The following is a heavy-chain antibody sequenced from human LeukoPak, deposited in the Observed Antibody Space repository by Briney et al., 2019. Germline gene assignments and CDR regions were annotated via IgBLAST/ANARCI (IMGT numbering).Heavy chain of an antibody. CDR1: GGSFSGYY. Sequence: SETLSLTCAVYGGSFSGYYWSWIRQPPGKGLEWIGEINHSGSTNYNPSLKSRVTISVDTSKYQFSLKLSSVTAADTAVYYCARVGWYLDYWGQGTLVTVSS. CDR2: INHSGST. V-gene: IGHV4-34*01. J-gene: IGHJ4*02. CDR3: ARVGWYLDY. D-gene: IGHD2-15*01.